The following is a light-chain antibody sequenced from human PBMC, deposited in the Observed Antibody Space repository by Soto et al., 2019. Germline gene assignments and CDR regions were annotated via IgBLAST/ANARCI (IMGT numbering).Light chain of an antibody. Sequence: QSALTQPASVSGSPGQSITISCTGTSSDVGGYNYVSWYQQHPGKAPKLMIYEVSNRPSGVSNRFSGSKSGNTASLTISGFQAEDEADYYFSSYTSSSTLVFGGGTKLTVL. CDR3: SSYTSSSTLV. CDR1: SSDVGGYNY. V-gene: IGLV2-14*01. CDR2: EVS. J-gene: IGLJ2*01.